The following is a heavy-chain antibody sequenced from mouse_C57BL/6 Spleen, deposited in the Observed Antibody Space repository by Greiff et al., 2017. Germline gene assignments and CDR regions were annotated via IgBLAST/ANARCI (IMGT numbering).Heavy chain of an antibody. D-gene: IGHD2-4*01. CDR1: GYTFTGYW. V-gene: IGHV1-64*01. J-gene: IGHJ3*01. Sequence: QVHLKQSGAELVKPGASVKLSCKASGYTFTGYWMHWVKQRPGQGLEWIGLIYPNSGSTNYNEKFKSKATLTVDKSSSTASMPLSCLTSEYSAVYYCASGGDYDSAYWGQGTLVTVSA. CDR3: ASGGDYDSAY. CDR2: IYPNSGST.